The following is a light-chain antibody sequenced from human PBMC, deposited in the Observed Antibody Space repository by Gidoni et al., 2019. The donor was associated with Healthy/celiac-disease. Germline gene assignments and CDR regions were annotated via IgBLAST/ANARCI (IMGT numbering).Light chain of an antibody. CDR1: QSVLYSSNNKNY. CDR2: WAS. CDR3: QQYYSTPHT. V-gene: IGKV4-1*01. Sequence: DIVLTQSPDSLAVSLGERATINCKSSQSVLYSSNNKNYLAWYQQKPGQPPKLLIYWASTRESGAPDRFSGSGSGTDFTLTISSLQAEDVAVYYCQQYYSTPHTFXQXTKLEIK. J-gene: IGKJ2*01.